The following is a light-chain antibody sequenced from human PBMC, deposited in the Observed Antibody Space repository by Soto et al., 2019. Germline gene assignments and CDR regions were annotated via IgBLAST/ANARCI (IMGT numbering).Light chain of an antibody. CDR3: QQYAT. CDR1: QSVSSSY. Sequence: ESVLTQSPGTLSLSPGERATLSCRASQSVSSSYLAWYQQKPGQAPRLLIYGASSRATGIPDRFSGSGSGTDFTLTISRLEPEDFAVYYCQQYATFGQGTKV. CDR2: GAS. V-gene: IGKV3-20*01. J-gene: IGKJ1*01.